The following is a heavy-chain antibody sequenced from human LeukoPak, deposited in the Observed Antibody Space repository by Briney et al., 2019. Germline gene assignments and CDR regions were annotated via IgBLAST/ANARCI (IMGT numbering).Heavy chain of an antibody. J-gene: IGHJ4*02. CDR1: GFTFSSYE. V-gene: IGHV3-48*03. CDR2: ISSSGSTI. Sequence: GGSLRLSCAASGFTFSSYEMNWVRQAPGKWLEWVSYISSSGSTIYYADSVKGRFTISRDNAKNSLYLQMNSLRAEDTAVYYCARDSGSSPLDYWGQGTLVTVSS. CDR3: ARDSGSSPLDY. D-gene: IGHD1-26*01.